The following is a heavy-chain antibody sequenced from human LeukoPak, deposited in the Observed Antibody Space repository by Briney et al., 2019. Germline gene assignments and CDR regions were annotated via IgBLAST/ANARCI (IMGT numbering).Heavy chain of an antibody. CDR2: ISWKSGSI. CDR3: TRDVGSSWLYGTDV. CDR1: GFTFDNYA. J-gene: IGHJ6*02. Sequence: PGRSLRLSCAASGFTFDNYAMHWVRQPPGKGLEWVSGISWKSGSIGYADSVKGRFTISRDNAKNSLYLQMNSLRVEDTALYYCTRDVGSSWLYGTDVWGQGTTVTVSS. V-gene: IGHV3-9*01. D-gene: IGHD6-13*01.